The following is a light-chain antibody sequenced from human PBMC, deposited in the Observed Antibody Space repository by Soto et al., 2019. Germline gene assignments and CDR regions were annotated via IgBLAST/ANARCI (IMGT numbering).Light chain of an antibody. V-gene: IGKV1-39*01. J-gene: IGKJ1*01. Sequence: DIQMTQSTSSLSASVGDRDSITCRASQNIVTYLNWYQQKVGKAPKLLIYGESSLQGGVPSRFSGSGSGTDFTLTISSLHPEDFAVYYCQPSYSTLWTFGQGTKADIK. CDR3: QPSYSTLWT. CDR2: GES. CDR1: QNIVTY.